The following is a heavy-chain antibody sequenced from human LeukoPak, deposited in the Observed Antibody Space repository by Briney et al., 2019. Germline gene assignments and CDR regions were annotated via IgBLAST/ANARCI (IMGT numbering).Heavy chain of an antibody. J-gene: IGHJ4*02. D-gene: IGHD6-19*01. V-gene: IGHV1-18*01. Sequence: AAVRVSFKASVCTFIIYGISGVRQAPGQGREWLGWISAYNSNTNYAQKLQGRVTMTTDTSTSTAYMELRSLRSDETAVYYCAIPRVEWLGIDYWGQGTLVTVSS. CDR2: ISAYNSNT. CDR3: AIPRVEWLGIDY. CDR1: VCTFIIYG.